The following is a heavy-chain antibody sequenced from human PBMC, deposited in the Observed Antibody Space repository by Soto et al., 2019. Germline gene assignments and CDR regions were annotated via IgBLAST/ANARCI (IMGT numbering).Heavy chain of an antibody. CDR1: GGSISSGDYY. J-gene: IGHJ3*02. D-gene: IGHD3-10*01. Sequence: ASETLSLTCTVSGGSISSGDYYWSWIRQPPGKGLEWIGYIYYSGSTYYNPSLKSRVTISVDTSKNQFSLKLSSVTAADTAVYYCARDNPGRGDAFDIWGQGTMVTVSS. CDR2: IYYSGST. V-gene: IGHV4-30-4*01. CDR3: ARDNPGRGDAFDI.